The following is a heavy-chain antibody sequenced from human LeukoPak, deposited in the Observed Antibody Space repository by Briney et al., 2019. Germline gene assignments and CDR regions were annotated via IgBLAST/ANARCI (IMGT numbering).Heavy chain of an antibody. J-gene: IGHJ3*01. Sequence: GGSLRLSCAVSGFTFSGFWMSWSRQAPGKGLEWEASINSDGSEGYYADVVKGRFTISRDNAKNSLYLQINSLRAEDTAVYYCATSSYSSSSSVWGQGTMVTVSS. V-gene: IGHV3-7*03. CDR2: INSDGSEG. D-gene: IGHD6-6*01. CDR1: GFTFSGFW. CDR3: ATSSYSSSSSV.